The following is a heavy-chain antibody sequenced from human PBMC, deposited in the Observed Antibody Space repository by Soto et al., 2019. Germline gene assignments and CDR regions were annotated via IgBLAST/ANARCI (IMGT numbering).Heavy chain of an antibody. CDR3: ACIFSGGYGYGFYYYGMDV. Sequence: SETLSLTCTVSGGSISSYYWSWIRQPPGKGLEWIGLMSYSGSTSYNASLKSRVTISVDTSKNQFSLKLSSVTAADTAVYYCACIFSGGYGYGFYYYGMDVWGQGTTVTVSS. V-gene: IGHV4-59*04. D-gene: IGHD5-18*01. CDR2: MSYSGST. J-gene: IGHJ6*02. CDR1: GGSISSYY.